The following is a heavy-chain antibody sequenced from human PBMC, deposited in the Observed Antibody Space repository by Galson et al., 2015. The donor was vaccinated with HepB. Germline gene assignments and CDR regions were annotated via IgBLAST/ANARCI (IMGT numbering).Heavy chain of an antibody. CDR3: AADYGDFDVFDY. CDR1: GGTLRTYY. CDR2: INHSGTT. J-gene: IGHJ4*02. V-gene: IGHV4-34*08. Sequence: SETLSLTCGVYGGTLRTYYWNWIRQSPGEGLEWIGEINHSGTTNYNSSLESRVTISRDTSKNQFFLKLTSVTAADTAVYYCAADYGDFDVFDYWGQGTLVTVSS. D-gene: IGHD4-17*01.